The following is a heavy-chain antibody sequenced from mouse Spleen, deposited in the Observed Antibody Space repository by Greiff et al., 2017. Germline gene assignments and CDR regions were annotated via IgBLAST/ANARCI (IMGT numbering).Heavy chain of an antibody. V-gene: IGHV1-54*01. Sequence: QVQLQQSGAELVRPGTSVKVSCKASGYAFTNYLIEWVKQRPGQGLEWIGVINPGSGGTNYNEKFKGKATLTADKSSSTAYMQLSSLTSDDSAVYFCARSPYGSSYVWGQGTTLTVSS. J-gene: IGHJ2*01. CDR1: GYAFTNYL. D-gene: IGHD1-1*01. CDR2: INPGSGGT. CDR3: ARSPYGSSYV.